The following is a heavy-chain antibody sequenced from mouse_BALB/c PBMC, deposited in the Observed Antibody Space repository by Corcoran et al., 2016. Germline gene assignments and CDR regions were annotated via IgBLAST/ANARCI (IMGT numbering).Heavy chain of an antibody. CDR3: HITTVVEAY. Sequence: EVQLQQSGAELVRPGALVKLSCKASGFNIKDYYMHWVKQRPEQGLEWIGWIDPENGNTIYDPKFQGKASITADTSSNTAYLQLSSLTSEDTAVYYCHITTVVEAYWGQVTLVTVSA. V-gene: IGHV14-1*02. CDR1: GFNIKDYY. J-gene: IGHJ3*01. CDR2: IDPENGNT. D-gene: IGHD1-1*01.